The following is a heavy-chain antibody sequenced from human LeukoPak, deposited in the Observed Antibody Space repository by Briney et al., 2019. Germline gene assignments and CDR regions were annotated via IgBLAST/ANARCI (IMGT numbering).Heavy chain of an antibody. CDR1: GFTFSSYG. CDR3: ARRTRVGCYLDL. V-gene: IGHV3-30*03. Sequence: SGGSLRLSCAASGFTFSSYGMHWVRQAPGKGLEWVAVISYDGSNKYYADSVKGRFTISRDNSKNTLYLQMNSLRAEDTAVYYCARRTRVGCYLDLWGRGTPVTASS. J-gene: IGHJ2*01. CDR2: ISYDGSNK. D-gene: IGHD3-10*01.